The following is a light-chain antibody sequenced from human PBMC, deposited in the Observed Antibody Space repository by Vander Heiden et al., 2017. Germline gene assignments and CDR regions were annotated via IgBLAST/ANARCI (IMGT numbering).Light chain of an antibody. Sequence: DIQMTQSPSSLSASVGDRVTITCRASQSINTYLNWYQQKPGKAPRLLIYAASSLQSGVPSRFSGSGSGTDFTLTIGTLQTEDFATYYCQQTYYPPLTFGGGTKVDIK. J-gene: IGKJ4*01. V-gene: IGKV1-39*01. CDR2: AAS. CDR3: QQTYYPPLT. CDR1: QSINTY.